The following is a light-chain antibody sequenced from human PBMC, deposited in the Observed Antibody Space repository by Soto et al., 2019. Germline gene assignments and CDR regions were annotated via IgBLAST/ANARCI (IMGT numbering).Light chain of an antibody. Sequence: DIQMTQSPSSLSASVGDRVTITCRASQSISSYLNWYQQKSGTAPKLLIYAASTLHTGVPSRFSGRGSGTDCTLTINNLQREDCADYFCQQTYSNLWTFGQGTKVDIK. V-gene: IGKV1-39*01. CDR2: AAS. CDR3: QQTYSNLWT. J-gene: IGKJ1*01. CDR1: QSISSY.